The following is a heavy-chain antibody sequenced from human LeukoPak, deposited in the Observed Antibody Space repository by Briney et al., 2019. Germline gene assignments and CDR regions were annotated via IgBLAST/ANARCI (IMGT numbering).Heavy chain of an antibody. Sequence: PGRSLRLSCAASGFTFEDYAMHWVRQAPGKGLEWVSGISWNSGSIDYADSVKGRFTISRDNSKNTLYLQMNNLRAEDTAVYYCAPRVVGSAPFDYWGQGTLVTVSS. J-gene: IGHJ4*02. CDR1: GFTFEDYA. V-gene: IGHV3-9*01. D-gene: IGHD2-15*01. CDR2: ISWNSGSI. CDR3: APRVVGSAPFDY.